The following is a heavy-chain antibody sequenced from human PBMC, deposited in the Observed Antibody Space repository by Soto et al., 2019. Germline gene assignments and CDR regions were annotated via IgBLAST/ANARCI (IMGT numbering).Heavy chain of an antibody. CDR3: ASLGRINLVRRHYFDY. V-gene: IGHV3-23*01. D-gene: IGHD3-10*01. CDR1: VFTFSSSA. Sequence: GSLRVSCAASVFTFSSSAMRWVRQAPGKGLEWVSAISGSGCSTYYADSVKGRFTISRDNSKNTLYLQMNSLRAEDTAVYYCASLGRINLVRRHYFDYWGQGTLVTVSS. J-gene: IGHJ4*02. CDR2: ISGSGCST.